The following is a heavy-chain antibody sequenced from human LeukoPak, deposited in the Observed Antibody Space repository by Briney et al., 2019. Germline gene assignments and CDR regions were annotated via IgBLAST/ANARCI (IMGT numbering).Heavy chain of an antibody. CDR3: AKARDCGGDCYTFYFDY. J-gene: IGHJ4*02. CDR1: GFTFSDYY. CDR2: ISGSGSST. V-gene: IGHV3-23*01. Sequence: GGSLRLSCAASGFTFSDYYMSWIRQAPGKGLEWVSAISGSGSSTYYADSVKGRFTISRDNSKNTLFLQLNSLRAEDTAVYYCAKARDCGGDCYTFYFDYWGQGILVTVSS. D-gene: IGHD2-21*02.